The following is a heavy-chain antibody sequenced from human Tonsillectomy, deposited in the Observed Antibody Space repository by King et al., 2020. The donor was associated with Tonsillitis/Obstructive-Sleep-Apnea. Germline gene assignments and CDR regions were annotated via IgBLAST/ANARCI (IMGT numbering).Heavy chain of an antibody. Sequence: VQLVESGGGLVKPGGSLRLSCAASGFTFSSYSMNWVRQAPGKGLEWVSSISSSSSYIYYADSVKGRFTISRDNAKNSLYLQMNSLRAEDTAVYYCARSGRVTTPRDDAFDIWGQGTMVTVSS. D-gene: IGHD4-17*01. J-gene: IGHJ3*02. CDR2: ISSSSSYI. CDR3: ARSGRVTTPRDDAFDI. V-gene: IGHV3-21*01. CDR1: GFTFSSYS.